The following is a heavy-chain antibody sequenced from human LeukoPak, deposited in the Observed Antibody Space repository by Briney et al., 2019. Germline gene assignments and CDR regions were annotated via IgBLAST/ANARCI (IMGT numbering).Heavy chain of an antibody. CDR1: GFIFSSHW. CDR3: ARDYNWNPPDY. J-gene: IGHJ4*02. D-gene: IGHD1-1*01. V-gene: IGHV3-74*01. CDR2: IDSDGRIT. Sequence: GGSLRLSCAVSGFIFSSHWMHWVRQAPGKGLVWVSRIDSDGRITTYADSVKGRFTISRDNAKNTLYLQMNTLRDEDTAVYYCARDYNWNPPDYWGQGTLVTVSS.